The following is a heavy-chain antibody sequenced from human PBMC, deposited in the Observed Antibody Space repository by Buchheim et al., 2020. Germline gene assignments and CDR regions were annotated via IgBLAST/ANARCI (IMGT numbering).Heavy chain of an antibody. CDR3: AKFTYSSGWYYFDY. V-gene: IGHV4-34*01. CDR1: GGSFSGYY. J-gene: IGHJ4*02. D-gene: IGHD6-19*01. CDR2: INHSGST. Sequence: QVPLQQWGAGLLKPSETLSLTCAVYGGSFSGYYWSWFRPPPGKGLEWFGEINHSGSTNYNPSLKSRITISFDTAINQFSLNLSSVTAADTAVYYCAKFTYSSGWYYFDYWGQGTL.